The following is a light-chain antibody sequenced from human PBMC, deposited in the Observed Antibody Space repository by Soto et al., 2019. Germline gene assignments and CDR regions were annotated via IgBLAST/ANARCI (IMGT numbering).Light chain of an antibody. J-gene: IGKJ4*01. Sequence: EIQMTQSPSSLSASGLDRVSITCXASQSISNYLNWYQQKPGKAPKLLIYATSSMQSGVPSRFSGSGYGTDFTLTISSLQPEDFATYYCQQSYSSPPGLTFGGGTKVDI. V-gene: IGKV1-39*01. CDR1: QSISNY. CDR3: QQSYSSPPGLT. CDR2: ATS.